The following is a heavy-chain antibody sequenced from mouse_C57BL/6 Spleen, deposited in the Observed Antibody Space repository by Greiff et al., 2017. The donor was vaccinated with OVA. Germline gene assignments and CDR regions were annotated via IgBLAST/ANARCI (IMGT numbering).Heavy chain of an antibody. Sequence: VQLQQSGAELVRPGASVKLSCTASGFNIKDDYMHWVKQRPEQGLEWIGWIDPENGATEYASKFQGKATITADTSSNTAYLQLSSLTSEDTAVYYCTTYEYDGAWFAYWGQGTLVTVSA. CDR1: GFNIKDDY. J-gene: IGHJ3*01. V-gene: IGHV14-4*01. D-gene: IGHD2-4*01. CDR2: IDPENGAT. CDR3: TTYEYDGAWFAY.